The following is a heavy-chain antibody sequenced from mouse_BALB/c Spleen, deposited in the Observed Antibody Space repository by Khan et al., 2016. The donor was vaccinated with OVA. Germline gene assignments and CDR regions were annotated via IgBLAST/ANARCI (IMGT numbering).Heavy chain of an antibody. V-gene: IGHV1-7*01. J-gene: IGHJ3*01. CDR2: INPSTGYT. D-gene: IGHD2-2*01. CDR1: GYTFTDYW. Sequence: QVQLKESGAELAKPGASVKMSCKASGYTFTDYWIHWVKKRPGQGLEWIGYINPSTGYTEYNHKFKDKATLTADKSSSTAYIQLSSLTSEDSAVYYCARGGYGSFAYWGQGTLVTVSA. CDR3: ARGGYGSFAY.